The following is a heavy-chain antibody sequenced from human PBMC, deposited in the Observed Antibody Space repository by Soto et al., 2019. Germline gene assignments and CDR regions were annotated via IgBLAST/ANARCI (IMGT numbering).Heavy chain of an antibody. V-gene: IGHV3-21*01. Sequence: GGYLRLSCAASGFTFSSYNMNYVRYTQTKGLDWVSSISSSSRYIYYADPVKGRFTISRDNAKNSLYLQMNSLRAEDTAVYYCARDSSKWLLDAVHYYWGQGSLVTV. D-gene: IGHD3-22*01. CDR1: GFTFSSYN. CDR3: ARDSSKWLLDAVHYY. J-gene: IGHJ4*02. CDR2: ISSSSRYI.